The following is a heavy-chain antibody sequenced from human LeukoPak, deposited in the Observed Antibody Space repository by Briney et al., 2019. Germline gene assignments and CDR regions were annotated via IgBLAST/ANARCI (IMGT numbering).Heavy chain of an antibody. Sequence: QPGGSLRLSCAASGFTFSNYVMHWARQAPGKGLEWITFIQYDGSNNYYADSVKGRFTISRDNSKNTLFLQMNSLRPEDTAVYYCAAGGRLFRGINEWLDPWGQGTLVTVSS. CDR1: GFTFSNYV. D-gene: IGHD3-10*01. J-gene: IGHJ5*02. V-gene: IGHV3-30*02. CDR2: IQYDGSNN. CDR3: AAGGRLFRGINEWLDP.